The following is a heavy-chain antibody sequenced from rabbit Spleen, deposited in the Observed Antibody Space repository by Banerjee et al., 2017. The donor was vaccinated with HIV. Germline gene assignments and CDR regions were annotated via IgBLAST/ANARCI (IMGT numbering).Heavy chain of an antibody. D-gene: IGHD8-1*01. CDR2: IDAGSSGTT. J-gene: IGHJ6*01. Sequence: QQLVESGGGLVKPGASLTLTCKASGFSFSVGYDMCWVRQAPGKGLEWIACIDAGSSGTTYYASWPKGRFTISKTSSTTVTLQMTSLTAADTATYFCARDSGSSFSTYGMDLWGPGTLVTVS. CDR3: ARDSGSSFSTYGMDL. CDR1: GFSFSVGYD. V-gene: IGHV1S40*01.